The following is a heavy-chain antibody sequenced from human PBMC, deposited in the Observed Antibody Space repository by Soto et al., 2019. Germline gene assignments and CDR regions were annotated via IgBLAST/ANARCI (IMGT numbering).Heavy chain of an antibody. V-gene: IGHV3-30-3*01. CDR1: GFTFSSYA. D-gene: IGHD5-12*01. J-gene: IGHJ6*02. CDR3: ARDGEIATIWIYYYYYGMDV. Sequence: QVQLVESGGGVVQPGRSLRLSCAASGFTFSSYAMHWVRQAPGKGLEWVAVISYDGSNKYYADTVKGRFTISRDNSKNALYLQMNSLRAEDTAVYYCARDGEIATIWIYYYYYGMDVWGQGTTVTVSS. CDR2: ISYDGSNK.